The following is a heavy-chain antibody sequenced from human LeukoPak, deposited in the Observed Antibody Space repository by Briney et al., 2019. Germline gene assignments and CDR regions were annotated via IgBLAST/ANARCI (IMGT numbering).Heavy chain of an antibody. CDR3: ARGAGGYYDSSGYNDY. Sequence: SVKVSCKASGGTFSSYAISWVRQAPGQGLEWMGRIIPILGIANYAQKFQGRVTITADKSTSTAYMELSSLRSEDTAVYYCARGAGGYYDSSGYNDYWGQGTLVTVSS. CDR1: GGTFSSYA. CDR2: IIPILGIA. J-gene: IGHJ4*02. D-gene: IGHD3-22*01. V-gene: IGHV1-69*04.